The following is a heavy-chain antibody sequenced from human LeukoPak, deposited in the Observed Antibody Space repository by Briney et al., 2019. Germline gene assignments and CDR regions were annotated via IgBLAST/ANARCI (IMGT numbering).Heavy chain of an antibody. Sequence: GGSLRLSCAASGFTVSSNYMSWVRQAPGKGLEWVSVIYSGGSTYYADSVKGRFTISRDNSKNTLYLQMNSLRAEDTAVYYCAREGDSNSWDAFDIWGQGTMVTVSS. V-gene: IGHV3-66*01. CDR3: AREGDSNSWDAFDI. CDR1: GFTVSSNY. CDR2: IYSGGST. D-gene: IGHD6-13*01. J-gene: IGHJ3*02.